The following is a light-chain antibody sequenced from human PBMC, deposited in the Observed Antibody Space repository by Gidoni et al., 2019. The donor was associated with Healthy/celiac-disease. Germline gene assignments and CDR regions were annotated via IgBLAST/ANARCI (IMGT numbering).Light chain of an antibody. CDR2: DAS. J-gene: IGKJ1*01. CDR3: QQRSNWPRT. CDR1: QSVSSY. V-gene: IGKV3-11*01. Sequence: EIVLTQSPATLSLSPGERATLSCRASQSVSSYLAWYQQKPGQAPRLLIYDASNRATGIPARFSGSGSGTDFTLTISSLEPEDFAVYYCQQRSNWPRTFGLMDQGGNQT.